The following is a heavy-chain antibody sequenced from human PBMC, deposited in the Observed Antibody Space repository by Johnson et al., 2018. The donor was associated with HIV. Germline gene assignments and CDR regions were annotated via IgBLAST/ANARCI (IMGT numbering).Heavy chain of an antibody. CDR3: ARERHGYNWGHDAFDI. V-gene: IGHV3-13*01. D-gene: IGHD5-24*01. CDR2: IGTAGDT. J-gene: IGHJ3*02. CDR1: GFTFSNYD. Sequence: VQLVESGGGLVQPGGSLRLSCAASGFTFSNYDMHWVRQATGKGLEWVSAIGTAGDTYYPGSVKGRFTISRENAKNSLYLQMNSLRADDTAVYYCARERHGYNWGHDAFDIWGQGTMVAVSS.